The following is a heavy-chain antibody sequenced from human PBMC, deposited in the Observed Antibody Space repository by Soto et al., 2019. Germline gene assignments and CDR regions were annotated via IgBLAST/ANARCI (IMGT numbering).Heavy chain of an antibody. D-gene: IGHD4-17*01. V-gene: IGHV3-33*01. CDR2: IWYDGSNK. CDR1: GFTFSSYG. Sequence: QVQLVESGGGVVQPGRSLRLSCAASGFTFSSYGMHWVRQAPGKGLEWVAVIWYDGSNKYYADSVKGRFTISRDNSKNTRYLQRNSLRAEDTAVYYCARVPTVTPVFFDYWGQGTLVTVSS. CDR3: ARVPTVTPVFFDY. J-gene: IGHJ4*02.